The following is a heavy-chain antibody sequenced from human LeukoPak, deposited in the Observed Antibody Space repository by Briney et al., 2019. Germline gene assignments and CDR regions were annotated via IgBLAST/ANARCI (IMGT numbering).Heavy chain of an antibody. CDR2: VDPSGGST. J-gene: IGHJ4*02. CDR1: GYIFTRYY. D-gene: IGHD5-24*01. CDR3: ARDFGEMPNY. V-gene: IGHV1-46*01. Sequence: ASVKVSCKASGYIFTRYYMHWVRQAPGQGLEWMGIVDPSGGSTSYAQNFQGGVTMTRDATTNTVYLELSSLRSEDTAAYYCARDFGEMPNYWGQGTLVTVSS.